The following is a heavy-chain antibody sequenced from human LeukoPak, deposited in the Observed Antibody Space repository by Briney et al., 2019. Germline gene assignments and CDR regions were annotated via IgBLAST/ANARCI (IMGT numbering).Heavy chain of an antibody. CDR3: ARQRTSWSHFDY. Sequence: SSETLSLTCTVSGGSISSSSYYWGWIRQPPGKGLEWIGSIYYSGSTNYNLSLKSRVTISVDTSKNQFSLKLSSVTAADTAVYYCARQRTSWSHFDYWGQGTLVAVSS. CDR2: IYYSGST. J-gene: IGHJ4*02. D-gene: IGHD2-2*01. V-gene: IGHV4-39*01. CDR1: GGSISSSSYY.